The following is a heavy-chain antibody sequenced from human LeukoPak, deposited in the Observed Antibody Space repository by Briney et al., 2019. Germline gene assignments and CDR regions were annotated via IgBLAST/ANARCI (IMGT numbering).Heavy chain of an antibody. D-gene: IGHD2-2*01. J-gene: IGHJ3*02. V-gene: IGHV3-7*01. CDR3: ARVGCSSTSCFIEAFDI. CDR1: GFTFSNYW. CDR2: IKQDGSEK. Sequence: PGGSLRLSCAASGFTFSNYWMSWVRQAPGKGLEWVANIKQDGSEKYYVDSVKGRFTISRDNAKNSLYLQMNSLRAEDTAVYYCARVGCSSTSCFIEAFDIWGQGTMVTVSS.